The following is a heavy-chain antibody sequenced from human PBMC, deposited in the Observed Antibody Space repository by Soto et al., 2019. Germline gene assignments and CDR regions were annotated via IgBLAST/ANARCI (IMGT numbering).Heavy chain of an antibody. Sequence: ASVKVSCKASGYTFTSYDINWVRQATGQGLEWMGWMNPNSGNTGYAQKFQGRVTMTRNTSISTAYMELSSLRSEDTAVYYCARESSSWYWFDPWGKGTPFTASS. CDR3: ARESSSWYWFDP. J-gene: IGHJ5*02. V-gene: IGHV1-8*01. D-gene: IGHD6-13*01. CDR2: MNPNSGNT. CDR1: GYTFTSYD.